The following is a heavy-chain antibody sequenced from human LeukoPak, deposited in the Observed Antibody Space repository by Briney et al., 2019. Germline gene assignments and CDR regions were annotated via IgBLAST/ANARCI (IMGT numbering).Heavy chain of an antibody. Sequence: SETLSLTCAVYGGSFSGYYWSWIRQPPGKGLEWIGEINHSGSTNYNPSLKSRVTISVDTSKNQFSLKLSSVTAADTAVYYCARGRPSDFWSGSYSCFDYWGQGTLVTVSS. J-gene: IGHJ4*02. CDR3: ARGRPSDFWSGSYSCFDY. V-gene: IGHV4-34*01. CDR1: GGSFSGYY. CDR2: INHSGST. D-gene: IGHD3-3*01.